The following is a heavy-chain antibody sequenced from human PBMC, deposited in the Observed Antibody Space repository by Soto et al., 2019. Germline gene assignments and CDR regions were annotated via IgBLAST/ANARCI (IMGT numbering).Heavy chain of an antibody. CDR3: VRDGTKNLRDWFDH. D-gene: IGHD1-1*01. Sequence: PSQTLSLTCTFSVASISGFYWNWIRKSAGKGLEWIGRIYATGTTDYNPSLKSRVMMSVDTSKKQFSLKLRSVTAADTAVYYRVRDGTKNLRDWFDHWGQGISVTVSS. CDR2: IYATGTT. CDR1: VASISGFY. V-gene: IGHV4-4*07. J-gene: IGHJ5*02.